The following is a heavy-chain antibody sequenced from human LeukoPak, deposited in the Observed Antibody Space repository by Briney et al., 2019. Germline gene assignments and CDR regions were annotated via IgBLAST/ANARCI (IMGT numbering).Heavy chain of an antibody. J-gene: IGHJ5*02. V-gene: IGHV4-4*07. CDR1: GDSMNSYF. D-gene: IGHD6-13*01. CDR3: ARDHGLASAWFDP. Sequence: SETLSLTCTVSGDSMNSYFWTWIRQPAGKGLEWIGRISTSENTNYNPSLKGRVTMSIDTSKNQFSLKLSSVTAADTAVYYCARDHGLASAWFDPWGQGTLVTVSS. CDR2: ISTSENT.